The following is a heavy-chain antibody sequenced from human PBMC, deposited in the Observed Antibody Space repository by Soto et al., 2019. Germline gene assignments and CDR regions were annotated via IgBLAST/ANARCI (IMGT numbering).Heavy chain of an antibody. CDR3: AKVATIDYYYYGMDV. J-gene: IGHJ6*02. D-gene: IGHD5-12*01. Sequence: QVQLVESGGGVVQPGRSLRLSCAASGFTFSSYGMHWVRQAPGKGLEWVAVISYDGSNKYYADSVKGRFTISRDNSKNTLYLQMNSLRAEDTAVYYSAKVATIDYYYYGMDVWGQGTTVTVSS. CDR2: ISYDGSNK. V-gene: IGHV3-30*18. CDR1: GFTFSSYG.